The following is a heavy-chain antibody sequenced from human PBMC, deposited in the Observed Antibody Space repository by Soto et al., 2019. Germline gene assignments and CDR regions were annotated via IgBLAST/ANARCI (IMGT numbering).Heavy chain of an antibody. CDR2: IIPMFGTT. CDR3: AREIGYGDFSAALLD. CDR1: GDTVSKFL. J-gene: IGHJ4*02. V-gene: IGHV1-69*13. D-gene: IGHD4-17*01. Sequence: SVKVSCKASGDTVSKFLINWVRQAPGQGPEWMGGIIPMFGTTNYARKFRGRVTITADESTTTAYMELSSLQTDDTAVYYCAREIGYGDFSAALLDWGQGTLVTVS.